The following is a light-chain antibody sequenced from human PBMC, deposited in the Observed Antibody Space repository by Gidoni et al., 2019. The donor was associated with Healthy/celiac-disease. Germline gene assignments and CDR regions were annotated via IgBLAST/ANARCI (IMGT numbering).Light chain of an antibody. CDR1: QCISSY. CDR3: QQCYSSPWT. V-gene: IGKV1-39*01. CDR2: AAS. Sequence: DIQMTQSASSQSASVRDRATIDCRARQCISSYLNWYQQKPGKAPKLLIYAASSLHSGVPSRFSGSGSGTDFTLTISSLQPEDFATYYCQQCYSSPWTFGQGTKVEIK. J-gene: IGKJ1*01.